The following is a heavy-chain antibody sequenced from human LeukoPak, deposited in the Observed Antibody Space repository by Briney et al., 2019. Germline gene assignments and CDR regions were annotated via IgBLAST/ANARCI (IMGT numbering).Heavy chain of an antibody. Sequence: GGSLRLSCAASGFTVSSNYMSWVRQAPGKGLEWVANIKQDGSEKYYVDSVKGRFTISRDNAKNSLYLQMNSLRAEDTAVYYCARRGASSGGLDYWGQGTLVTVSS. J-gene: IGHJ4*02. V-gene: IGHV3-7*01. CDR2: IKQDGSEK. D-gene: IGHD6-19*01. CDR1: GFTVSSNY. CDR3: ARRGASSGGLDY.